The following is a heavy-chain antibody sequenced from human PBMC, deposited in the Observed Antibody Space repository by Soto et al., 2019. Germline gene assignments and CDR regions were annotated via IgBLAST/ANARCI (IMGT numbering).Heavy chain of an antibody. Sequence: PGGSLRLSCAASGFTFSSYAMNWVRQAPGWGLEWVASILGSSLYIHYADSVKGRFTVSRDNEKNSLFLQMDSLRAEDTAVYYCARAFEDFVWGSYPSHYWGQGVLVTVSS. CDR3: ARAFEDFVWGSYPSHY. J-gene: IGHJ4*02. CDR1: GFTFSSYA. V-gene: IGHV3-21*01. D-gene: IGHD3-16*02. CDR2: ILGSSLYI.